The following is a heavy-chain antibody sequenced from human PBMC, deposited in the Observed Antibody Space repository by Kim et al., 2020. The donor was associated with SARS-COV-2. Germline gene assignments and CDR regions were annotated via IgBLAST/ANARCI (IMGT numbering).Heavy chain of an antibody. V-gene: IGHV3-23*01. D-gene: IGHD6-19*01. CDR3: AKDGGGWYTSGWYYFDY. J-gene: IGHJ4*01. CDR2: ASGSGSKT. CDR1: GFTFTNYA. Sequence: GGSLRLSCAASGFTFTNYAMTWVRQAPGKGLEWVSSASGSGSKTYYADSVRGRFTISRDSSKDTVYLQMNSLRVEDTAVYYCAKDGGGWYTSGWYYFDY.